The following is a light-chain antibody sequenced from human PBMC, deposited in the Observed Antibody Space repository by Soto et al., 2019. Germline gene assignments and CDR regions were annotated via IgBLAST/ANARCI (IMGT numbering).Light chain of an antibody. CDR1: SSDVGGYNY. Sequence: SALTQPPSASGSPGQSVAISCTGTSSDVGGYNYVSWYQQHPGKAPKLIISEVNKRPSGVPDRFSGSKSGNTASLTVSGLQADDEADYYCSSYSGNFWVFGGGTQLTVL. CDR2: EVN. J-gene: IGLJ3*02. V-gene: IGLV2-8*01. CDR3: SSYSGNFWV.